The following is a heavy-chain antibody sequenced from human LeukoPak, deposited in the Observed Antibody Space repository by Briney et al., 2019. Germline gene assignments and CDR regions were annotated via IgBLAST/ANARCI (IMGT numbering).Heavy chain of an antibody. CDR1: GGSFSDYY. D-gene: IGHD6-6*01. CDR3: ARVRGAARPAARTYFYYGMDV. V-gene: IGHV4-34*01. Sequence: SGTLSLTCAVYGGSFSDYYWSWIRQPPGKGLEWIGEINQGGRTNYSPSLKSRVTISLDTSKNQFSLKLSSVTAADTAVYYCARVRGAARPAARTYFYYGMDVWGQGTTVTVSS. J-gene: IGHJ6*02. CDR2: INQGGRT.